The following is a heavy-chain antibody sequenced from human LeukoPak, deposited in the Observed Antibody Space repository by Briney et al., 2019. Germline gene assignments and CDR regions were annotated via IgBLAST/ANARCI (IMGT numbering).Heavy chain of an antibody. CDR3: AKPLDVTTPMDGFDY. Sequence: GRSLRLSCAASGFTFSTYGMHWVRQAPGKELEWVALISFDGRNKYYADSVKGRFTISRDNSKITLYLQMNSLRTEDTAVYYCAKPLDVTTPMDGFDYWGQGTLVTVSS. V-gene: IGHV3-30*18. J-gene: IGHJ4*02. CDR1: GFTFSTYG. CDR2: ISFDGRNK. D-gene: IGHD5-18*01.